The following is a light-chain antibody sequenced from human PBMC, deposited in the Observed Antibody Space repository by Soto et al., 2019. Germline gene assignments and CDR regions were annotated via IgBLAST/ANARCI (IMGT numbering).Light chain of an antibody. V-gene: IGKV3-20*01. CDR3: QQYGRSGT. CDR1: QSVSSY. Sequence: IVLAPSPATLSLSPWEISTLSCRASQSVSSYLAWYQQKPGQAPRLLIYDASNRATGIPDRFSGSGSGTDFTLTISRLEPEDFAVYYCQQYGRSGTFGQGTKVDI. CDR2: DAS. J-gene: IGKJ1*01.